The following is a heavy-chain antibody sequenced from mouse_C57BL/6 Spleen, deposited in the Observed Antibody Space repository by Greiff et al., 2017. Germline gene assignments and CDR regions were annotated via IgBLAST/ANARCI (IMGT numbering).Heavy chain of an antibody. Sequence: VKLVESGAELVKPGASVKISCKASGYAFSRYWMNWVKQRPGKGLEWIGQIYPGDGDTNYNGKFKGKATLTADKSSSTAYMQLSSLTSEDSAVYFCARSPYYGSSYWYFDVWGTGTTVTVSS. V-gene: IGHV1-80*01. CDR3: ARSPYYGSSYWYFDV. CDR2: IYPGDGDT. J-gene: IGHJ1*03. D-gene: IGHD1-1*01. CDR1: GYAFSRYW.